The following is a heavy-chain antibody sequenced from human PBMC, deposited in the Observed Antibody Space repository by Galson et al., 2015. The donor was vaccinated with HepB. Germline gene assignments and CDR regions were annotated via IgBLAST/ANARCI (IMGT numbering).Heavy chain of an antibody. CDR2: INHSGST. V-gene: IGHV4-34*01. Sequence: ETLSLTCAVYGGSFSGYYWSWIRQPPGKGLEWIGEINHSGSTNYNPSLKSRVTISVDTSKNQFSLKLSSVTAADTAVYYCARTAGIAVAGTVRRGWYFDLWGRGTLVTVSS. CDR1: GGSFSGYY. D-gene: IGHD6-19*01. J-gene: IGHJ2*01. CDR3: ARTAGIAVAGTVRRGWYFDL.